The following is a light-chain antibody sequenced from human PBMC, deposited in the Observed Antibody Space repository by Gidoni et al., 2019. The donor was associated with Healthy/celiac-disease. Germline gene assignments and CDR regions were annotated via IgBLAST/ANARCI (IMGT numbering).Light chain of an antibody. J-gene: IGKJ2*03. V-gene: IGKV1-9*01. CDR1: QGISSY. CDR3: QQLNSYPPNS. CDR2: AAS. Sequence: DIQLTQSPSFLSASVGDRVTITCRASQGISSYVAWYQQKPGKAPKLLIYAASTLQSGVPSRFSGSGSGTEFTLTISSLQPEDFATYYCQQLNSYPPNSFGQGTKLEIK.